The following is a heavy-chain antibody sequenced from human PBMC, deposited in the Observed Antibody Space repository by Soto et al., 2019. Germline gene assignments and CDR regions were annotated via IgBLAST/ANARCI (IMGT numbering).Heavy chain of an antibody. CDR1: GGSITSSSYY. Sequence: SETLSLTCTVSGGSITSSSYYWGWIRQPPGKGLEWIGGIYYSGRSYYNPSLKGRVTMSVDTSKNQFSLTLNSVTAADAAVYYCARQRTTVVTQAYFDHWGQGTLVTVSS. D-gene: IGHD4-17*01. J-gene: IGHJ4*02. CDR3: ARQRTTVVTQAYFDH. CDR2: IYYSGRS. V-gene: IGHV4-39*01.